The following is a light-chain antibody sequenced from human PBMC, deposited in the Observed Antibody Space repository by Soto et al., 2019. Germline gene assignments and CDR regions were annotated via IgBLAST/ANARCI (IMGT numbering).Light chain of an antibody. J-gene: IGLJ3*02. V-gene: IGLV1-40*01. CDR1: SSNLGAGLD. Sequence: QSVLTQPPSVSGAPGQGVTISCTWSSSNLGAGLDVHWYQQLPGTAHKLLMYGNNNRPSCVPDRFSGSRSGTSASLAITGLHTEDEGDYYCMSYASSLRCWLFGGGTKVTVL. CDR3: MSYASSLRCWL. CDR2: GNN.